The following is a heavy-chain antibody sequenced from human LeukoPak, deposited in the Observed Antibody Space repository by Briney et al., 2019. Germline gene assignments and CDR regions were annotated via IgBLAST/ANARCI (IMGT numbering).Heavy chain of an antibody. V-gene: IGHV3-30-3*01. J-gene: IGHJ4*02. CDR1: GFTFSGYP. D-gene: IGHD3-22*01. Sequence: GGSLRLSCAASGFTFSGYPIHWVRQAPGKGLEWVAVISYDGSNKYYADSVKGRFTISRDNSKNTLYLQMNSLRAEDTAVYYCAAEGYYDSSGYTPFDYWGQGTLVTVSS. CDR2: ISYDGSNK. CDR3: AAEGYYDSSGYTPFDY.